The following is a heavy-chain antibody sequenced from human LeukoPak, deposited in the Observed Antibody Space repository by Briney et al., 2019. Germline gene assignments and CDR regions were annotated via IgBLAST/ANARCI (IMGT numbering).Heavy chain of an antibody. CDR3: ARDYVEFYYGSGSYRFDS. J-gene: IGHJ4*02. CDR2: IHDSGST. D-gene: IGHD3-10*01. V-gene: IGHV4-39*07. Sequence: PSGTRSLTCTVSGASISSSTYYWGGVRQPPGNGLEWIGNIHDSGSTYYNPSLKSRATISVDTSKNQFSLKLSSVTAADTAVYYCARDYVEFYYGSGSYRFDSWGQGTLVTVSS. CDR1: GASISSSTYY.